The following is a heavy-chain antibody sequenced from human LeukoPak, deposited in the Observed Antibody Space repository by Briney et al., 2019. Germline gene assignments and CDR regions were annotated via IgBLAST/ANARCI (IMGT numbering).Heavy chain of an antibody. V-gene: IGHV3-7*01. J-gene: IGHJ3*02. D-gene: IGHD3-22*01. Sequence: GGSLRLSCAASGFTFSGYWMTWVRQAPGKGLEWVANIKQDGSEKYYVGSVKGRLTISRDNAKNSLYLQMNSLRAEDTALYYCARDLDICIILVAYDAFDTWGQGTMVTVSS. CDR2: IKQDGSEK. CDR3: ARDLDICIILVAYDAFDT. CDR1: GFTFSGYW.